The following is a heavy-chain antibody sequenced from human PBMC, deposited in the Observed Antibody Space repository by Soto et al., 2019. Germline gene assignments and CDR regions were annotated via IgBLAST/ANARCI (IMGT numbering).Heavy chain of an antibody. Sequence: QVQVVQSGAEVKKPGSSVKVSCKASGGTFSTYAVIWVRQAPGQGLEWMGGLIPLFGSTNYAQKFQGRVSITADESSSTAYMELSSLRLEDTAMYYCARALYDSSTYEDYWGQGTLVTVTS. D-gene: IGHD3-22*01. J-gene: IGHJ4*02. V-gene: IGHV1-69*12. CDR2: LIPLFGST. CDR1: GGTFSTYA. CDR3: ARALYDSSTYEDY.